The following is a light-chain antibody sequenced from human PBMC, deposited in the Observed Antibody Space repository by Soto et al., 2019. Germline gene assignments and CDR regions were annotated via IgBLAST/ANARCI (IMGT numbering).Light chain of an antibody. CDR1: QRVNSN. CDR2: GAS. V-gene: IGKV3-15*01. J-gene: IGKJ1*01. Sequence: TVMTQSPGTLSVSPGERATLSCRASQRVNSNLAWYQQKPGQAPRLLLYGASTRATGVPARFSGSGSGTHFTLTISSLQPEDFTVYYCQQYNNWRQTFGQGTKVDIK. CDR3: QQYNNWRQT.